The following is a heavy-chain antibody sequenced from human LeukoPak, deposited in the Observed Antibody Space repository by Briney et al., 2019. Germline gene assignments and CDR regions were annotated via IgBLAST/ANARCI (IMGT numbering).Heavy chain of an antibody. V-gene: IGHV3-23*01. J-gene: IGHJ4*02. Sequence: GGSLRLSCAASGFTFSSYAMSWVRQAPGKGLEWVSGISLDGATTYYAGSVEGRFTISRDNSKSTLSLQMNSLRAEDTAIYYCATYRQVLLPFESWGRGTLVTVSS. D-gene: IGHD2-8*02. CDR2: ISLDGATT. CDR1: GFTFSSYA. CDR3: ATYRQVLLPFES.